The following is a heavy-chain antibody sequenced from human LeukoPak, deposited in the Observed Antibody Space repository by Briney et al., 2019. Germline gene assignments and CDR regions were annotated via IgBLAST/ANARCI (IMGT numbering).Heavy chain of an antibody. CDR1: GYTFTSYG. CDR3: ALSCSSTSCYGPIDASDI. J-gene: IGHJ3*02. V-gene: IGHV1-18*01. CDR2: ISAYNGNT. Sequence: ASVKVSCKASGYTFTSYGISWVRQAPGQGLEWMGWISAYNGNTNYAQKLQGRVTMTTDASTSTAYMELRSLRSDDTAVYYCALSCSSTSCYGPIDASDIWGQGTMVTVSS. D-gene: IGHD2-2*01.